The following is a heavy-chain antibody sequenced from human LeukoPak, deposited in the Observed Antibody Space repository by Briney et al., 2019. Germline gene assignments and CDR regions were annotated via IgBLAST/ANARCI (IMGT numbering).Heavy chain of an antibody. V-gene: IGHV3-48*01. Sequence: GGSLRLSCAASAFSFSAYSMNWVRQAPGRGLEWVSYISSSSRTTYYADSVKGRFTISRDNAKNSLYLQMNSLRVEDTALYYYALDLRGSDWSVDDWGQGTRVTVSS. D-gene: IGHD3-9*01. CDR3: ALDLRGSDWSVDD. CDR2: ISSSSRTT. CDR1: AFSFSAYS. J-gene: IGHJ4*02.